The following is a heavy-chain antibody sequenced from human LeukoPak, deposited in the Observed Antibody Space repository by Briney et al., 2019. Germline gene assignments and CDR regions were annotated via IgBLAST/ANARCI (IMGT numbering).Heavy chain of an antibody. CDR3: ARNWGYSYVLDY. D-gene: IGHD5-18*01. CDR1: GYTFTGYY. J-gene: IGHJ4*02. V-gene: IGHV1-2*02. Sequence: ASVKVSCKASGYTFTGYYMHWVRQAPGQGLEWMGWINPNSGGTNYAQKFQGRVTMTRDTSISPAYMEPSRLRTDDTAVYYCARNWGYSYVLDYWGQGTLVTVSS. CDR2: INPNSGGT.